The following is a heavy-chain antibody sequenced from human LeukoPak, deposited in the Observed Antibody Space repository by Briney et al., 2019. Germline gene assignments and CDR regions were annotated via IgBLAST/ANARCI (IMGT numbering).Heavy chain of an antibody. D-gene: IGHD3-22*01. Sequence: PGGSLRLSCAASGFTFSSYAMSWVRQAPGKGLEWVSVIYSGGSTYYADSVKGRFTISRDNSKNTLYLQMNSLRAEDTAVYYCARDQSSYYYDSSGLNWGQGTLVTVSS. J-gene: IGHJ4*02. CDR3: ARDQSSYYYDSSGLN. CDR2: IYSGGST. V-gene: IGHV3-53*01. CDR1: GFTFSSYA.